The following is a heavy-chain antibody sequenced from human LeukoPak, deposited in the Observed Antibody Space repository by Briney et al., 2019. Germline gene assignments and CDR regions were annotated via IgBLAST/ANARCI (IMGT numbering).Heavy chain of an antibody. CDR1: GFSFTNYW. CDR3: VSQEVVPH. Sequence: PGGSLRLSCAASGFSFTNYWMSWVRPAPGKGVEWVANVKEDGTTKQYVDSVKGRFTISRDNAKDSLYLQMDSLRAEDTAVYYCVSQEVVPHWGQGTLVSVSS. D-gene: IGHD2-15*01. V-gene: IGHV3-7*01. CDR2: VKEDGTTK. J-gene: IGHJ4*02.